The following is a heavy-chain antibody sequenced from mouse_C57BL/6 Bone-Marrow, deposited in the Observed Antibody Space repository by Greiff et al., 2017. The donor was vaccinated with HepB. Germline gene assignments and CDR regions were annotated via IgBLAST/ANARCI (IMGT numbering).Heavy chain of an antibody. Sequence: DVKLQESGPGLVKPSQSLSLTCSVTGYSITSGYYWNWIRQFPGNKLEWMGYISYDGSNNYNPSLKNRISITRDTSKNQFFLKLNSVTTEDTATYYCARKGVVATDYWGQGTTLTVSS. CDR1: GYSITSGYY. J-gene: IGHJ2*01. V-gene: IGHV3-6*01. D-gene: IGHD1-1*01. CDR2: ISYDGSN. CDR3: ARKGVVATDY.